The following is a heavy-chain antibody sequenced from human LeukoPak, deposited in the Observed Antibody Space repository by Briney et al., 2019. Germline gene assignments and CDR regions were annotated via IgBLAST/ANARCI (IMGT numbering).Heavy chain of an antibody. CDR2: IYSDGST. J-gene: IGHJ4*02. D-gene: IGHD6-13*01. Sequence: GGSLRLSCAASGLTVSSNRMSWVRQAPGKGLEWVSVIYSDGSTDYADSVKGRFTISRDNSKNPLYLQMNSLRAEDTAVYYCAKLAAAGFDYWGQGTLVTVSS. V-gene: IGHV3-53*01. CDR1: GLTVSSNR. CDR3: AKLAAAGFDY.